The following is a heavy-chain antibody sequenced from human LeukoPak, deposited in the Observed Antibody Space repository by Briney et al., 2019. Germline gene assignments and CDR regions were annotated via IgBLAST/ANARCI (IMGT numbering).Heavy chain of an antibody. CDR3: VRDGQGSTPLDY. D-gene: IGHD1-26*01. V-gene: IGHV3-74*01. Sequence: GGSLRLSCAASGFTFSSHWMHWVRQAPGKGLVWVSGISSDGSRPRYADSVNGRFTISRDNAKNTLYLQMNSLRAEDTAVYFCVRDGQGSTPLDYWGQGTLVTVSS. CDR1: GFTFSSHW. CDR2: ISSDGSRP. J-gene: IGHJ4*02.